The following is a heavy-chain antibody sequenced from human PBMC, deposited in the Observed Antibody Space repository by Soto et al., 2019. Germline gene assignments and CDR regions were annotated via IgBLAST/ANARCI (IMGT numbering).Heavy chain of an antibody. CDR2: IIPIFGTA. CDR1: GYTFTSYA. Sequence: SVKVSCKASGYTFTSYAISWVRQAPGQGLEWMGGIIPIFGTANYAQKFQGRVTITADESTSTAYMELSSLRSEDTAVYYCARDPFAAGTLIGIFDYWGQGTLVTVSS. J-gene: IGHJ4*02. V-gene: IGHV1-69*13. D-gene: IGHD6-13*01. CDR3: ARDPFAAGTLIGIFDY.